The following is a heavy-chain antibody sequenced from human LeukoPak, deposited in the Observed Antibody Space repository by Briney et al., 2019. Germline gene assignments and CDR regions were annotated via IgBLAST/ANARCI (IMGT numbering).Heavy chain of an antibody. CDR3: ARGGLRTFDY. Sequence: SETLSLTCTVSGGSTSSFYWSWIRQPPGKGLEWIGFVSYSGSTSYNPSLKSRVTISVDTSKNQFSLILSSLTAADTAVYYCARGGLRTFDYWGQGTLVTVSS. J-gene: IGHJ4*02. D-gene: IGHD2-15*01. V-gene: IGHV4-59*01. CDR1: GGSTSSFY. CDR2: VSYSGST.